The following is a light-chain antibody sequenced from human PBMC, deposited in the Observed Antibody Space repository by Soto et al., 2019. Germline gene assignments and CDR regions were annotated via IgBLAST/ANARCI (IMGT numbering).Light chain of an antibody. CDR1: QTISSW. V-gene: IGKV1-5*03. CDR3: QHYNSYSEA. J-gene: IGKJ1*01. CDR2: KAS. Sequence: IRVYKSASTLSGSVGDRVTITCRASQTISSWLAWYQQKPGKAPKLLIYKASTLKSGVPSRFSGSGSGAEFTLTTSSLQPDDFATYYCQHYNSYSEAFGQGAKVDNK.